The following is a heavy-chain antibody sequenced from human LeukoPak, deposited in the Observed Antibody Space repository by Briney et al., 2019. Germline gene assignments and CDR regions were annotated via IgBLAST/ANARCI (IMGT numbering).Heavy chain of an antibody. CDR3: ASFDSSGYYYYFDY. V-gene: IGHV1-2*02. CDR2: INPNSGGT. CDR1: GYTFTGYY. Sequence: ASVKVSCKASGYTFTGYYMHWVRQAPGQALECMGWINPNSGGTNYAQKFQGRVTMTRDTSISTAYMELSRLRSDDTAVYYCASFDSSGYYYYFDYWGQGTLVTVSS. D-gene: IGHD3-22*01. J-gene: IGHJ4*02.